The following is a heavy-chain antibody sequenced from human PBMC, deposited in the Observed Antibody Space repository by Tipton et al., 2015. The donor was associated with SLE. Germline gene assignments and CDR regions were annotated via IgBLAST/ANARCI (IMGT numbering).Heavy chain of an antibody. Sequence: TLSLTCAVTGGSITSSNWWSWVRQPPGKGLEWIGQIYHSGTTNYSPSLKSRVTISVDKSNNQFSLRLSSVTAADTAVYCCARSAAAHDVTPDLLAIWGQATMVSVSS. CDR1: GGSITSSNW. CDR3: ARSAAAHDVTPDLLAI. CDR2: IYHSGTT. J-gene: IGHJ3*02. D-gene: IGHD2-2*01. V-gene: IGHV4-4*01.